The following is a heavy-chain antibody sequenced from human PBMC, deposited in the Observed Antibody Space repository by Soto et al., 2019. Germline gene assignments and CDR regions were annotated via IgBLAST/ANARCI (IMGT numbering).Heavy chain of an antibody. V-gene: IGHV1-18*04. CDR1: GYTFTNHG. D-gene: IGHD3-16*01. CDR3: ARDRVAGIWGDAFDI. Sequence: QVQLVQSGAEVKKPGASVKVSCKTSGYTFTNHGINWVRQAPGQGLEWMGWINPYNANVNYAQKLQGRVTMTTDTTTGTAYMDLGSLTYDDTAVYYCARDRVAGIWGDAFDIWGQGTMVTVSS. J-gene: IGHJ3*02. CDR2: INPYNANV.